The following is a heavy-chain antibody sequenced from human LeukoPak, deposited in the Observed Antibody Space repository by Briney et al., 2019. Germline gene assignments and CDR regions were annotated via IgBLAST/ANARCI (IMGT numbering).Heavy chain of an antibody. CDR1: GYTFTSYG. CDR2: ISAYNGNT. CDR3: ARDEQNLGSSGWYIPTY. V-gene: IGHV1-18*01. D-gene: IGHD6-19*01. J-gene: IGHJ4*02. Sequence: ASVKVSCKASGYTFTSYGISWVRQAPGQGLEWMGWISAYNGNTNYAQKLQGRVTMTTDTSTSTAYMELRSLRSDDTAVYYCARDEQNLGSSGWYIPTYWGQETLVTVSP.